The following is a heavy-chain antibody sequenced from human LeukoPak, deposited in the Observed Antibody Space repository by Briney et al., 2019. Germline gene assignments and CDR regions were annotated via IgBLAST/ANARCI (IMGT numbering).Heavy chain of an antibody. D-gene: IGHD3-3*02. CDR3: ARERIRPSLGSDAFDI. J-gene: IGHJ3*02. V-gene: IGHV4-59*12. CDR1: GVSISSYY. Sequence: PSETLSLTCTVSGVSISSYYWSWLRQPPGKGLEWFGYMYSSGSTNYTPSLKSRVTISGDTSKNQFSLKLTSVTAADTAVYYCARERIRPSLGSDAFDIWGQGTMVTVSS. CDR2: MYSSGST.